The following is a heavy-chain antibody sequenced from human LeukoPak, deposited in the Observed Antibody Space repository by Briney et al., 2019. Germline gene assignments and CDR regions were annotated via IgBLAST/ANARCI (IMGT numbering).Heavy chain of an antibody. Sequence: SQTLSLICSVSGGSISSDDYCWNWIRQHPGKGLEWIGYIYYSGSTYYNPSLKSRVALSVDTSKNQFSLKLSSLTAADTAVYYCAKSREEIRGLDAFDIWGQGTMVTVSS. D-gene: IGHD5-24*01. J-gene: IGHJ3*02. V-gene: IGHV4-31*03. CDR2: IYYSGST. CDR3: AKSREEIRGLDAFDI. CDR1: GGSISSDDYC.